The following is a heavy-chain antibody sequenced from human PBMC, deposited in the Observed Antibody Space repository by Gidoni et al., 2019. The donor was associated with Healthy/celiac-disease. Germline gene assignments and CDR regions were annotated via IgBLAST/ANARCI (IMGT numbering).Heavy chain of an antibody. J-gene: IGHJ6*02. D-gene: IGHD2-2*02. V-gene: IGHV3-30*03. Sequence: QVQLVTSGGGVVQPGRSLRLSRVASGFTFSSSGRHWVRQAPGKGLEWVAVISFDGRNKYYADSVKGRFTISRDNSKNTLYLQMNSLRAEDTAVYYCARVPAIATPYYYYYGMDVWGQGTTVTVSS. CDR3: ARVPAIATPYYYYYGMDV. CDR1: GFTFSSSG. CDR2: ISFDGRNK.